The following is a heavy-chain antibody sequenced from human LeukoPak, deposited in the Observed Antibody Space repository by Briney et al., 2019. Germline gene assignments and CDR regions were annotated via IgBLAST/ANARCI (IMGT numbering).Heavy chain of an antibody. CDR1: GGSFSGYY. D-gene: IGHD6-13*01. J-gene: IGHJ4*02. Sequence: SETLSLTCAVYGGSFSGYYWSWIRQPPGKGLEWIGEINHSGSTYYNPSLKSRVTISVDTSKNQFSLKLSSVTAADTAVYYCARSSRVAAAGRNYFDYWGQGTLVTVSS. CDR3: ARSSRVAAAGRNYFDY. V-gene: IGHV4-34*01. CDR2: INHSGST.